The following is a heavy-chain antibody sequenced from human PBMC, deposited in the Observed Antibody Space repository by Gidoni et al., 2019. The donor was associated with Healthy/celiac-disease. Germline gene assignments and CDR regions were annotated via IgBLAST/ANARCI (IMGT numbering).Heavy chain of an antibody. Sequence: QVQLVESGGGVVQPGRSLRLSCAASGFTFSRSAIHWVRQAPGKGLEWVAVISYDGSNKYYADSVKGRFTISRDNSKNTLYLQMNSLRAEDTAVYYCAREGNVDIVATIGESYYYYGMDVWGQGTTVTVSS. CDR2: ISYDGSNK. D-gene: IGHD5-12*01. CDR1: GFTFSRSA. CDR3: AREGNVDIVATIGESYYYYGMDV. V-gene: IGHV3-30-3*01. J-gene: IGHJ6*02.